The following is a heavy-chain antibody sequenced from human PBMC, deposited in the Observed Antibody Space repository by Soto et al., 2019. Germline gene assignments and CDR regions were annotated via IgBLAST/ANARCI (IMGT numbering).Heavy chain of an antibody. CDR1: GYTFSTYY. CDR2: IDPTGDTT. V-gene: IGHV1-46*01. Sequence: GASVKVSCKASGYTFSTYYMHWLRQAPGQGLQWMGIIDPTGDTTAYAQNFQGRVTMTTDTSTSTAYMELRSLRSDDTAVYYCARVKGSGYHNWFDPWGQGTLVTVSS. D-gene: IGHD3-22*01. CDR3: ARVKGSGYHNWFDP. J-gene: IGHJ5*02.